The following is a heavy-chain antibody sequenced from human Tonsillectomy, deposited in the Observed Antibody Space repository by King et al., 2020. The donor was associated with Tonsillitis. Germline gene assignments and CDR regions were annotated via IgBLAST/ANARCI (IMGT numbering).Heavy chain of an antibody. Sequence: VQLVESGVGLVHPGGSLRLSCAASGFTFSSYWMHWVRQAPWKGLVWVSRINSDGSSTSYAASVKGRFTISRDNAKNTLYLQMNSLRAEDTAVYYCARERVGATDYWGQGTLVTVSS. CDR1: GFTFSSYW. CDR3: ARERVGATDY. V-gene: IGHV3-74*01. J-gene: IGHJ4*02. CDR2: INSDGSST. D-gene: IGHD1-26*01.